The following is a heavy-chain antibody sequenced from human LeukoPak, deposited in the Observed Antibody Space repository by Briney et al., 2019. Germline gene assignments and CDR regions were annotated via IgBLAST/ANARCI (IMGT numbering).Heavy chain of an antibody. CDR3: ARSELWFGDPRGFDY. D-gene: IGHD3-10*01. CDR2: ISAYNGNT. J-gene: IGHJ4*02. Sequence: GASVKVSCKASGYTFTSYGISWVRQAPGQGLEWMGWISAYNGNTNYAQKLQGRVTMTTDTSTSTAYMELRSLRSDDTAVYYCARSELWFGDPRGFDYWGQGTLVTVSS. CDR1: GYTFTSYG. V-gene: IGHV1-18*01.